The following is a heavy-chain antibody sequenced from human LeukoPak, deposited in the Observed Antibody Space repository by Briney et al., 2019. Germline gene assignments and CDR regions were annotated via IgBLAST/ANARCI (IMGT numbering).Heavy chain of an antibody. D-gene: IGHD3-10*01. CDR2: IDASGST. V-gene: IGHV4-4*07. Sequence: PSETLSLTCTVSGGSIGTYYWTWIRQPAGKGMEWIGRIDASGSTTYNPSLNSRITMTVDTSRNQFSLNLSSVTAADTAVYYCATDRQVYGSGEYYFDYWGQGTLVSVSS. CDR1: GGSIGTYY. J-gene: IGHJ4*02. CDR3: ATDRQVYGSGEYYFDY.